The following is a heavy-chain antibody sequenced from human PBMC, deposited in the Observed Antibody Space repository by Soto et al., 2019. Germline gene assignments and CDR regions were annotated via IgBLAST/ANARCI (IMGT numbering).Heavy chain of an antibody. J-gene: IGHJ4*02. CDR3: ARNGGNSGLDY. CDR2: ISYDGSNK. Sequence: QVQLVESGGGVVQPGRSLRLSCAASGFTFSSYAMHWVRQAPGKGLEWVAVISYDGSNKYYADSVKGRFTISRDNSKNTLYLQMNSLRAEDTAVYYCARNGGNSGLDYWGQGTLVIVSS. D-gene: IGHD2-21*02. V-gene: IGHV3-30-3*01. CDR1: GFTFSSYA.